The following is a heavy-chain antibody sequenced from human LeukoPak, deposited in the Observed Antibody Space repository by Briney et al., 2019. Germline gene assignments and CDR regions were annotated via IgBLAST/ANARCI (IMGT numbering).Heavy chain of an antibody. J-gene: IGHJ4*02. Sequence: GGSLRLSCAASGFTVSSNYMSWVRQAPGKGLEWVSVIYSGGSAYYADSVKGRFTISRGNSKNTLYLQMNSLRAEDTAVYYCARSPPYYDSSGYLDYWGQGTLVTVSS. CDR1: GFTVSSNY. D-gene: IGHD3-22*01. V-gene: IGHV3-66*01. CDR2: IYSGGSA. CDR3: ARSPPYYDSSGYLDY.